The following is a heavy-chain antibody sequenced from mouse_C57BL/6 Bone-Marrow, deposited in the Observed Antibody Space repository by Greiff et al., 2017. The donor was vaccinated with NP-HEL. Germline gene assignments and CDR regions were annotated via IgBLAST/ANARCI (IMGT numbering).Heavy chain of an antibody. V-gene: IGHV3-6*01. J-gene: IGHJ2*01. CDR2: ISYDGSN. CDR3: ARKRNWDYYFDY. Sequence: VQLKESGPGLVKPSQSLSLTCSVTGYSITSGYYWNWIRQFPGNKLEWMGYISYDGSNNYNPSLKNRISITRDTSKNQFFLKLNSVTTEDTATYYCARKRNWDYYFDYWGQGTTLTVSS. D-gene: IGHD4-1*01. CDR1: GYSITSGYY.